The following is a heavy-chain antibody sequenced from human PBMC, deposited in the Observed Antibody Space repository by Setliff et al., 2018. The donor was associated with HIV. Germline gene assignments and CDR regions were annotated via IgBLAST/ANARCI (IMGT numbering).Heavy chain of an antibody. D-gene: IGHD1-1*01. CDR3: ARIDPGKFWSLDC. CDR1: GDSSSSYY. CDR2: MYISGST. Sequence: SETLSLTCTVSGDSSSSYYCNWIRQPAGKGLEWIGHMYISGSTNYNPSLKSRVTMSLDTSKNQFSLKLSSVTAADTAVYYCARIDPGKFWSLDCWGRGTLVTVSS. V-gene: IGHV4-4*07. J-gene: IGHJ4*02.